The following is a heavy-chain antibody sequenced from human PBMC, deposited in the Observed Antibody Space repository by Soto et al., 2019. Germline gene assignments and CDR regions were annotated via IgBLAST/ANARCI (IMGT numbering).Heavy chain of an antibody. CDR3: ASGQYYYGSGTSY. V-gene: IGHV3-7*01. D-gene: IGHD3-10*01. Sequence: GGSLRLSCAASGFTFSNYWMNWVRQAPGKGLEWVASINQDGTEKYYVDSVKGRFTISRDNAKESLYLQMSSLRAEDTAVYYCASGQYYYGSGTSYWGQGRLVTVSS. CDR1: GFTFSNYW. CDR2: INQDGTEK. J-gene: IGHJ4*02.